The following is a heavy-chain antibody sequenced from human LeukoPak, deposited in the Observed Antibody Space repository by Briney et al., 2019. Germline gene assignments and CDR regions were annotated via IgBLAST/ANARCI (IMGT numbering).Heavy chain of an antibody. V-gene: IGHV3-30*02. CDR1: GFTFSSYG. CDR2: IRYDGSNK. D-gene: IGHD6-13*01. Sequence: GGSLRLSCAASGFTFSSYGMYWVRQAPGKGLEWVAFIRYDGSNKYYADSVKGRFTISRDNSKNTQYLQMNSLRTEDTAVYYCAKDTTAAYGLDYWGQGTLVTVSS. J-gene: IGHJ4*02. CDR3: AKDTTAAYGLDY.